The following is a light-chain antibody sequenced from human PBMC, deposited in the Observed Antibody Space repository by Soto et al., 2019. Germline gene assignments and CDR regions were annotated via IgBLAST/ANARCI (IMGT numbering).Light chain of an antibody. Sequence: DIQMTQSPSTLSASVGDRVTITCRASQSISSWLAWYQQKPGKAPKLLTYKASSLESGVPSRFSGSGSGTAFTLTISSLQPDDFATYYCQQYNSYSEYTFGQGTKLEIK. V-gene: IGKV1-5*03. CDR3: QQYNSYSEYT. CDR1: QSISSW. CDR2: KAS. J-gene: IGKJ2*01.